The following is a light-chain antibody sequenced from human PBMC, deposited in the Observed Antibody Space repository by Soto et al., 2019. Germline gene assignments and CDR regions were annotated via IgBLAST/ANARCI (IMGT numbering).Light chain of an antibody. Sequence: EIVMTQSPATLSVSPGERATLSCRASRSVTSNLAWYQHKPGQAPRLLIYGASTRATGIPARFSGSGSGTEFTLTISTLQSVDFAVYYCQQYNNWPLTFGGGTKVEI. V-gene: IGKV3-15*01. J-gene: IGKJ4*01. CDR1: RSVTSN. CDR2: GAS. CDR3: QQYNNWPLT.